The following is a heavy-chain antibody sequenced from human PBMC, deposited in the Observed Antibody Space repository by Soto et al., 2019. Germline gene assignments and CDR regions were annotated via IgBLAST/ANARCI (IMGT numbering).Heavy chain of an antibody. D-gene: IGHD3-22*01. Sequence: PVESLKSSCKGAGYIFTSYWIGWVLEVPGEGLEWMGIIYPGDSDTRYSPSFQGQVTISADKSISTAYLQWSSLKASDTAMYYCARGYYYDSSGSPDAFDIWGQGTMVTVSS. CDR3: ARGYYYDSSGSPDAFDI. CDR2: IYPGDSDT. CDR1: GYIFTSYW. V-gene: IGHV5-51*01. J-gene: IGHJ3*02.